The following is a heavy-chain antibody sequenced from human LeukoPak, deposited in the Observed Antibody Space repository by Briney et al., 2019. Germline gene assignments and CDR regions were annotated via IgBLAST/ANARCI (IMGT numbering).Heavy chain of an antibody. Sequence: SETLSLTCAVYGGSFSGYYWSWIRQPPGKGLEWIGEIDHSGSSNYNPSLKSRVTISLDTSKNQFSLKLSSVTAADTAVYYCARQYYYGSGSLDAFDIWGQGTMVTVSS. CDR3: ARQYYYGSGSLDAFDI. CDR1: GGSFSGYY. J-gene: IGHJ3*02. D-gene: IGHD3-10*01. V-gene: IGHV4-34*01. CDR2: IDHSGSS.